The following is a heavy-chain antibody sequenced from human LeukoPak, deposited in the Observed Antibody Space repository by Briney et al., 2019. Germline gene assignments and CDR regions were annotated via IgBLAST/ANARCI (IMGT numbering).Heavy chain of an antibody. J-gene: IGHJ4*02. CDR1: GYTFTSYA. CDR2: IMPIFGTS. CDR3: ARDLDLGMVRGVLED. D-gene: IGHD3-10*01. Sequence: SVKVSCKASGYTFTSYAISWVRQAPGQGLEWMGGIMPIFGTSNYAQKVQDRVTITADKSTNTVYMELSSLRSEDTAMYYCARDLDLGMVRGVLEDWGQGTLVIVSS. V-gene: IGHV1-69*06.